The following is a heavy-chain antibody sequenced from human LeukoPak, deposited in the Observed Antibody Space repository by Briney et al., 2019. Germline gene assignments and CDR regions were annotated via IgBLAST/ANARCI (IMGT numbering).Heavy chain of an antibody. CDR3: ASWPGRGYSYGYATDY. CDR1: GYTFTSYY. V-gene: IGHV7-4-1*02. Sequence: ASVKVSCRASGYTFTSYYMHWVRQAPGQGLEWMGWINTNTGNPTYAQGFTGRFVFSLDTSVSTAYLQISSLKAEDTAVYYCASWPGRGYSYGYATDYWGQGTLVTVSS. J-gene: IGHJ4*02. CDR2: INTNTGNP. D-gene: IGHD5-18*01.